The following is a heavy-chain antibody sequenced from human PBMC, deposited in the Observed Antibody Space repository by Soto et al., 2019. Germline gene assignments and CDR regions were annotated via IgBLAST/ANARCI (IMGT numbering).Heavy chain of an antibody. Sequence: QVQVVESGGGVVQPGRSLRLSCAASGFTFSTYAMHWVRQAPGKGLEWVARISFDGTKTTYADSVKGRFTISRDNSKNTLNLQMNNLRAEDTAVFYCVKLYVSGRGGDYWGQGTLVTVSS. V-gene: IGHV3-30*18. CDR3: VKLYVSGRGGDY. J-gene: IGHJ4*02. CDR2: ISFDGTKT. D-gene: IGHD3-10*01. CDR1: GFTFSTYA.